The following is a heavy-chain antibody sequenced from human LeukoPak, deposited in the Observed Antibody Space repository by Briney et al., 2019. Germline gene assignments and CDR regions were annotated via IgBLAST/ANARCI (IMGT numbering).Heavy chain of an antibody. V-gene: IGHV4-34*01. D-gene: IGHD6-13*01. CDR1: GGSSRDFSDYY. CDR3: ARVYYSSSYDYWYFDL. Sequence: SETLSLTCAVSGGSSRDFSDYYWSWIRQPPGKGLEWMGEINESGSTYYSPSLSNRLTISVDKSKNQFSLKLSSVTAADTAVYYCARVYYSSSYDYWYFDLWGRGTLVTVSS. CDR2: INESGST. J-gene: IGHJ2*01.